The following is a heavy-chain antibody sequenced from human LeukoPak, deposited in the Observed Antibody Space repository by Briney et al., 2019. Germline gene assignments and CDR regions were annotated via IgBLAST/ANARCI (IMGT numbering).Heavy chain of an antibody. D-gene: IGHD1-14*01. CDR3: ARNFNRFDY. J-gene: IGHJ4*02. CDR1: GFTFSSYA. V-gene: IGHV3-30*04. Sequence: PGGSLRLSCAASGFTFSSYAMHWVRQAPGKGLEWVAVISYDGRNKYYTDSVKGRFPISRDNSKNTLYLQMNSLRAEDTAVYYCARNFNRFDYWGQGTLVTVSS. CDR2: ISYDGRNK.